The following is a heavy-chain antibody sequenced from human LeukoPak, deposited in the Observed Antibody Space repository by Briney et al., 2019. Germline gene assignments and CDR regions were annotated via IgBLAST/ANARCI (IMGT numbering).Heavy chain of an antibody. D-gene: IGHD4-17*01. Sequence: GESLKISCKGSGYSFTSYWVGWVRQMPGKGLEWTGIIYPGDSDTRYSPSFQGQVTISADKSISTAYLQWSSLKASDTAMYYCARAPTPVNNWFDPWGQGTLVTVSS. J-gene: IGHJ5*02. CDR3: ARAPTPVNNWFDP. CDR2: IYPGDSDT. V-gene: IGHV5-51*01. CDR1: GYSFTSYW.